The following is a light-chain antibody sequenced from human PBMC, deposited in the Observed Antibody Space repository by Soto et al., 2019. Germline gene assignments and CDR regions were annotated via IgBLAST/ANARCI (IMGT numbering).Light chain of an antibody. CDR1: QSITTY. CDR3: QQIYSAPLT. Sequence: DIQMTQSPSSLSASVGDRVTITCRASQSITTYLNWYRQKPGKAPKLLIYAASSLQSGVPSRFSGSGSETEFTLSISSLQPEDFAPYFCQQIYSAPLTFGGGTQVEIK. V-gene: IGKV1-39*01. CDR2: AAS. J-gene: IGKJ4*01.